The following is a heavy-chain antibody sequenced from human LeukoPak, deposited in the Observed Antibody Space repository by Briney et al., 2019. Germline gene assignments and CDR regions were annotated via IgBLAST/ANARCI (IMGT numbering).Heavy chain of an antibody. Sequence: GGSLRLSCAASGFSFSRYGIHWVRQAPGKGLEWVAVISYDGSDKYYADSVKGRFTISRENSRNTLFLQMNSLRPEDTSMYYCAKAGGGSGTSEGAFDIWGQGTMVTVSS. CDR2: ISYDGSDK. CDR3: AKAGGGSGTSEGAFDI. D-gene: IGHD3-10*01. J-gene: IGHJ3*02. V-gene: IGHV3-30*18. CDR1: GFSFSRYG.